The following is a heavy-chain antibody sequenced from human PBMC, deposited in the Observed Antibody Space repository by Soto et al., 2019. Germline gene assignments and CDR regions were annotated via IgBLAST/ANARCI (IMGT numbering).Heavy chain of an antibody. CDR2: ISYDGSNK. CDR3: AKDGIAVAGEALSDYYYYGMDI. J-gene: IGHJ6*02. D-gene: IGHD6-19*01. V-gene: IGHV3-30*18. Sequence: GALRLSCAASGFTFSSYGMHWVRQAPGKGLEWVAIISYDGSNKYYADSVKGRFTISRDNSKNTLYLQMNSLRAEDTAVYYCAKDGIAVAGEALSDYYYYGMDIWGQGTTVTASS. CDR1: GFTFSSYG.